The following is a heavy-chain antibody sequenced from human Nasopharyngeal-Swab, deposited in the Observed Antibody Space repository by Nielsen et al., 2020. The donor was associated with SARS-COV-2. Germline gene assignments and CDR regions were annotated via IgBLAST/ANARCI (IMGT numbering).Heavy chain of an antibody. CDR1: GFIFSDSA. D-gene: IGHD2-15*01. J-gene: IGHJ4*02. CDR2: IRSKGNSYAT. Sequence: GGSLRLSCAASGFIFSDSAIHWVRQAYGKGLEWVGRIRSKGNSYATEYAASVEGRFTISRDDSKNTAYLQMNSLITEDTAVYYCTRCGGSCYTGKDYWGQGTLVTVSS. CDR3: TRCGGSCYTGKDY. V-gene: IGHV3-73*01.